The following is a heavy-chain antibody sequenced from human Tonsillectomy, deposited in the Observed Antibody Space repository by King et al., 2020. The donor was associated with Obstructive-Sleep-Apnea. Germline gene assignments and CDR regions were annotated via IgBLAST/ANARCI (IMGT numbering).Heavy chain of an antibody. D-gene: IGHD3-10*01. CDR1: GFTFSSYG. CDR2: IWYDGSNK. J-gene: IGHJ5*02. Sequence: EQLVQSGGGVGQPGRSLRLSCAASGFTFSSYGMHWVRQAPGKGLEGVAVIWYDGSNKYYADSVKGRFTISRDNSKNTLYLQMNSLRAEDTAVYYCARGRFGDYNWFDPWGQGTLVTVSS. CDR3: ARGRFGDYNWFDP. V-gene: IGHV3-33*01.